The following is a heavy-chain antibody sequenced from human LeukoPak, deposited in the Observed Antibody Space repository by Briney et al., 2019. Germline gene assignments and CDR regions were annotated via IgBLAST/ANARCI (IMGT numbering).Heavy chain of an antibody. CDR3: ARARIAVAGALSAFDY. Sequence: GGSLRLSCAASGFTFSSYCMHWVRQAPGKGLVLVSRINGDWSTTNYADSVKGRFNISRDNARYSLYLQMNSLRVEHRAVYYCARARIAVAGALSAFDYWGQGTLVTVSS. J-gene: IGHJ4*02. D-gene: IGHD6-19*01. CDR1: GFTFSSYC. V-gene: IGHV3-74*01. CDR2: INGDWSTT.